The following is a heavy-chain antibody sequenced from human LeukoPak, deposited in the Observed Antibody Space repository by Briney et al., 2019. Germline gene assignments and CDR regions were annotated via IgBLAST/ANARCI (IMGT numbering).Heavy chain of an antibody. V-gene: IGHV4-34*01. CDR2: INHSGST. CDR1: GGSFSGYY. CDR3: ARAATTLYDSSGYYYGAGVFDMDV. D-gene: IGHD3-22*01. Sequence: PSETLSLTCAVYGGSFSGYYWSWIRQPPGKGLEWIGEINHSGSTNYNPSLKSRVTISVDTSKNQFSLKLSSVTAADTAVYYCARAATTLYDSSGYYYGAGVFDMDVWGKGTTVTVSS. J-gene: IGHJ6*03.